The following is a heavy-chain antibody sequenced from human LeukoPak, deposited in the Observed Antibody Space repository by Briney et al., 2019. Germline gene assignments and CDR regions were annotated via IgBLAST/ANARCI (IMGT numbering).Heavy chain of an antibody. CDR1: GFTFTTYW. CDR2: INHSGST. CDR3: ARGSRYYDYVWGSYRPPYFDY. J-gene: IGHJ4*02. V-gene: IGHV4-34*01. D-gene: IGHD3-16*02. Sequence: GSLRLSCAASGFTFTTYWMSWIRQPPGKGLEWIGEINHSGSTNYNPSLKSRVTISVDTSKNQFSLKLSSVTAADTAVYYCARGSRYYDYVWGSYRPPYFDYWGQGTLVTVSS.